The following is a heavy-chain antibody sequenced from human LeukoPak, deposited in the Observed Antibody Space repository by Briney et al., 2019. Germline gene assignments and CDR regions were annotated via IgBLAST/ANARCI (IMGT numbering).Heavy chain of an antibody. D-gene: IGHD3-10*01. Sequence: ASVKVSCKASGYTFIDYYMHWVRQAPGQGLEWIGWISPNSGGTKSAQKFQGRVTMTRDTSISTAYMELSRLRSDDTAVYYCARAGDVLLWFGEYPIGMDVWGQGTTVTVSS. J-gene: IGHJ6*02. CDR2: ISPNSGGT. CDR3: ARAGDVLLWFGEYPIGMDV. CDR1: GYTFIDYY. V-gene: IGHV1-2*02.